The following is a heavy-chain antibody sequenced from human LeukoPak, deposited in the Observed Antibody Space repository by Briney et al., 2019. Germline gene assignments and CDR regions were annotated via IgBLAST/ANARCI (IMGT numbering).Heavy chain of an antibody. D-gene: IGHD5-24*01. Sequence: PSETLSLTCAVSGYSISSGFYWGWIRQHPAKGLEWIGSIYHSGSTYYNPSLKSRVTISVDTSKNQFSLKLSSVTAADTAVYYCASMATIRSGFDYWGQGTLVTVSS. CDR2: IYHSGST. CDR1: GYSISSGFY. CDR3: ASMATIRSGFDY. J-gene: IGHJ4*02. V-gene: IGHV4-38-2*01.